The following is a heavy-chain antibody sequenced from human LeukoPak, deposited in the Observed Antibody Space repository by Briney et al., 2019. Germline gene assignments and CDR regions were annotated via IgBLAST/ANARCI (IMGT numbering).Heavy chain of an antibody. D-gene: IGHD4-17*01. CDR2: ISGSGGST. CDR1: GFTFSSYA. CDR3: AKDRSYGDYRGYYYGMDV. J-gene: IGHJ6*02. Sequence: GGSLRLSCAASGFTFSSYAMSWVRQAPGKGLEWVSAISGSGGSTYYADSVKGRFTISRDNSKNTLYLQMNSLRAEDTALYYCAKDRSYGDYRGYYYGMDVWGQGTTVTVSS. V-gene: IGHV3-23*01.